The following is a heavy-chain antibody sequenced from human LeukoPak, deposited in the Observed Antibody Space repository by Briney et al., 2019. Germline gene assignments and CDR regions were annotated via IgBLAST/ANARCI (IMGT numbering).Heavy chain of an antibody. CDR1: GGSISSSSYY. D-gene: IGHD4-23*01. Sequence: SETLSLTCTVSGGSISSSSYYWGWIRQPPGKGLEWIGSIYYSGSTYYNPSLKSRVTISVDTSKSQFSLKLTSVTAADTAVYYCATLTTVVTAYYFDYWGQGTLVTVSS. J-gene: IGHJ4*02. CDR2: IYYSGST. CDR3: ATLTTVVTAYYFDY. V-gene: IGHV4-39*07.